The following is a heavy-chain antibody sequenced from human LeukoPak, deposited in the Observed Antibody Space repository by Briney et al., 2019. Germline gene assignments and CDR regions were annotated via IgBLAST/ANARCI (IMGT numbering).Heavy chain of an antibody. CDR2: IFYSGST. CDR1: GGSISSYY. J-gene: IGHJ6*03. V-gene: IGHV4-59*01. CDR3: ARDHEDYYMDV. Sequence: SETLSLTCTVSGGSISSYYWSWIRQPPGKGLEWIGYIFYSGSTNYNPSLKSRVTISVDTSKNQFSLKLSSVTAADTAVYYCARDHEDYYMDVWGKGTTVTISS.